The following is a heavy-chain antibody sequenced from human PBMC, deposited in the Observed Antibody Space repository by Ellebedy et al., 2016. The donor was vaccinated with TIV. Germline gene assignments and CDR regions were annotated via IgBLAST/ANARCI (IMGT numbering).Heavy chain of an antibody. D-gene: IGHD3-3*01. CDR2: IYYSGST. V-gene: IGHV4-39*07. CDR1: GGSISSSSSY. J-gene: IGHJ6*02. CDR3: ARGSYDFWSGYSPVVGMDV. Sequence: SETLSLXCTVAGGSISSSSSYWGWIRQPPGKGLEWIGSIYYSGSTYYNPSLKSRVTISVDTSKNQFSLKLSSVTAADTAVYYCARGSYDFWSGYSPVVGMDVWGQGTTVTVSS.